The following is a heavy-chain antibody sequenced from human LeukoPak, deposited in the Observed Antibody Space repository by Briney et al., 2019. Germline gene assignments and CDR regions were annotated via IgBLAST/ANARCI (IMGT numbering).Heavy chain of an antibody. D-gene: IGHD3-9*01. CDR3: ARVSFDYDILTGYSP. Sequence: ASVKVSCKASGYTFTSYAMHWVRQAPGQRLEWMGWINAGNGNTKYSQKFQGRVTITRDTSASTAYMELSSLRSEDTAVYYCARVSFDYDILTGYSPWGQGTLLTVSS. V-gene: IGHV1-3*01. CDR2: INAGNGNT. J-gene: IGHJ5*02. CDR1: GYTFTSYA.